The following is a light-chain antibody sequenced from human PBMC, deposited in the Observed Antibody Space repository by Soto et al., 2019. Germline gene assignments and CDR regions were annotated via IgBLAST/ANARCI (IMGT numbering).Light chain of an antibody. CDR1: QSISSE. V-gene: IGKV1-5*01. J-gene: IGKJ2*01. CDR2: DAS. CDR3: QQYNSYLYT. Sequence: DIQMTQSPSTLSASVGDRVSITCRASQSISSELAWYQQRSGRAPRLLIYDASTLESGVPLRFSGSGSGTEFTPTISSLQPDDVATYYCQQYNSYLYTFGQGTKLEIK.